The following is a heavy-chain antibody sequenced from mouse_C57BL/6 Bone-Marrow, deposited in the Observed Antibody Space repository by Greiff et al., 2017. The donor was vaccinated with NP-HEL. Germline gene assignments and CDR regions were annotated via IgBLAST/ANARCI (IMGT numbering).Heavy chain of an antibody. CDR2: ISNGGGST. Sequence: EVQGVESGGGLVQPGGSLKLSCAASGFTFSDYYMYWVRQTPEKRLEWVAYISNGGGSTYYPDTVKGRFTISRDNAKNTLYLQMSRLKSEDTAMYYCARHDYYGSSAWFAYWGQGTLVTVSA. V-gene: IGHV5-12*01. CDR3: ARHDYYGSSAWFAY. D-gene: IGHD1-1*01. CDR1: GFTFSDYY. J-gene: IGHJ3*01.